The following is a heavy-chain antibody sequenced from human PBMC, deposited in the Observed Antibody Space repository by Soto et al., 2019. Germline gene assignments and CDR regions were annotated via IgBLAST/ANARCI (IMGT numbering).Heavy chain of an antibody. CDR1: GYSFTTYN. V-gene: IGHV1-46*01. J-gene: IGHJ6*02. Sequence: QVQLVQSGTEVKKPGASVKVSCKASGYSFTTYNLHWVRQAPGQGLEWMGIINPSVGSTTYAQNFQDIVTMTRDTSTTTVYMELSSLRSEDTAVYYCARARDMDVWGQGTTVTVSS. CDR3: ARARDMDV. CDR2: INPSVGST.